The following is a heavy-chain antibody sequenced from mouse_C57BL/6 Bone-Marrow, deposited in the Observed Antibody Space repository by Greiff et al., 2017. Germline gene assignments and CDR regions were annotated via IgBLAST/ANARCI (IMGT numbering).Heavy chain of an antibody. Sequence: EVKLQESGGDLVKPGGSLKLSCAASGFTFSSYGLSWVRQTPDKRLEWVATISSGGSYTYYPDSVKGRFTISRDNAKNTRYLQMGRLKSEDTAMYYCAGLLLSGRFAYWGQGTLGTVSA. CDR1: GFTFSSYG. CDR2: ISSGGSYT. D-gene: IGHD2-3*01. V-gene: IGHV5-6*01. J-gene: IGHJ3*01. CDR3: AGLLLSGRFAY.